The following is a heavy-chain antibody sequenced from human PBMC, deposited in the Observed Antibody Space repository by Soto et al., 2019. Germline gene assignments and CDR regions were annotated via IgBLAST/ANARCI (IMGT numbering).Heavy chain of an antibody. CDR3: ARVWRTIAAAGTGSYV. CDR2: IYYSGST. V-gene: IGHV4-31*03. J-gene: IGHJ6*02. D-gene: IGHD6-13*01. Sequence: QVQLQESGPGLVKPSQTLSLTCTVSGGSISSGGYYWSWIRQHPGKGLEWIGYIYYSGSTYYNPSLKSRVTISGDTSKNLFSLKLSSVTAAATAVYYCARVWRTIAAAGTGSYVWGQGTTVTVSS. CDR1: GGSISSGGYY.